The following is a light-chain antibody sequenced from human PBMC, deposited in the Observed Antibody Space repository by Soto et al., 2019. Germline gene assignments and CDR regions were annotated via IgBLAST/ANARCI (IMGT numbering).Light chain of an antibody. CDR2: AAS. J-gene: IGKJ5*01. CDR1: QDIGNY. Sequence: IQLTQSPSSLSASVGESVTITCRASQDIGNYLNWYQHRPGEAPRLLIYAASYLETGVPARFSGSGSGTDFSFTITSLQPEDSATYYCQQYDTRPTMTFGQGTRLEIK. V-gene: IGKV1-33*01. CDR3: QQYDTRPTMT.